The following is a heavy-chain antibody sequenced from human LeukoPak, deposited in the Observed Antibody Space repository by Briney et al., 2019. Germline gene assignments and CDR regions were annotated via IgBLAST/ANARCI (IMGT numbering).Heavy chain of an antibody. CDR1: GYTFTIYY. CDR3: ATGLPLYYYDSSGYPGWFDY. J-gene: IGHJ4*02. Sequence: ASVKVSCKASGYTFTIYYIHWVRQAPGKGLEWMGGFYPEDGETIYAQKFQGRVTMTEDTSTDTAYMELSSLRSEDTAVYYCATGLPLYYYDSSGYPGWFDYWGQGTLVTVSS. CDR2: FYPEDGET. D-gene: IGHD3-22*01. V-gene: IGHV1-24*01.